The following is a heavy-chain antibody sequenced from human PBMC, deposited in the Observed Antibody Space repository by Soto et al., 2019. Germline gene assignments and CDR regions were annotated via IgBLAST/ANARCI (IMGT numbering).Heavy chain of an antibody. Sequence: EVQLLESGGALVQPGGSLRLSCAASGFSFSNYAMSWVRQAPGKGLEWVSAISEGGDRTYYADSVKGRFTISRDNSKNTLYLQTNSLRAEDTAIYYCTKERDCSSAICYAGWGNWFDPWGQGTLVTVSS. V-gene: IGHV3-23*01. J-gene: IGHJ5*02. CDR3: TKERDCSSAICYAGWGNWFDP. CDR2: ISEGGDRT. CDR1: GFSFSNYA. D-gene: IGHD2-2*01.